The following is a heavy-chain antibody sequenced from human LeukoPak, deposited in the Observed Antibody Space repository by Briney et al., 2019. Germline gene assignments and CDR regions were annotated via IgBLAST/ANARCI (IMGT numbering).Heavy chain of an antibody. CDR3: ARHEYNWKYGGSLDY. D-gene: IGHD1-20*01. CDR1: GYSFTSYW. CDR2: IYPCDCDT. J-gene: IGHJ4*02. V-gene: IGHV5-51*01. Sequence: GESLKTSCKGSGYSFTSYWIGWVRQMPGKGLGWMGVIYPCDCDTRYSPSFQGQVTISADKSINTAYLQWSSLKASDTAMYYCARHEYNWKYGGSLDYWGQGTLVTVSS.